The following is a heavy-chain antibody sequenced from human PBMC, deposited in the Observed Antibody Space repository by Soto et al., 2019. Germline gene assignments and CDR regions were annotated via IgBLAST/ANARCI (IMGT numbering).Heavy chain of an antibody. Sequence: SVKVSCKASGGTFSSYAISWVRQAPGQGLEWMGGIIPIFGTANYAQKFQGRVTITADESTSTAYMELSSLRSEDTAVYYCARVECSGGSCGTTKWFDPWGQGTLVSVSS. CDR1: GGTFSSYA. V-gene: IGHV1-69*13. CDR3: ARVECSGGSCGTTKWFDP. J-gene: IGHJ5*02. D-gene: IGHD2-15*01. CDR2: IIPIFGTA.